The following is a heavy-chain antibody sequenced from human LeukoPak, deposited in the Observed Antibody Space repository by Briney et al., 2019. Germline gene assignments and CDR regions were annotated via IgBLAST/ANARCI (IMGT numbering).Heavy chain of an antibody. CDR3: ARLYQQSKWKYYYYYMDV. D-gene: IGHD1-1*01. CDR1: GASFSTNS. Sequence: ASETLSLTCSVSGASFSTNSWSWIRQPPGRGLEWIGYVFDSGSTNYNPSLKSRVTISVDTSTKQFSLRLSSVTAADTAVYYCARLYQQSKWKYYYYYMDVWGKGTAVTVSS. V-gene: IGHV4-59*01. J-gene: IGHJ6*03. CDR2: VFDSGST.